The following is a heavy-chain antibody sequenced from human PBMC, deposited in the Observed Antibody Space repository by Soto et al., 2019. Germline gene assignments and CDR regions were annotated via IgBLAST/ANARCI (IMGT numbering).Heavy chain of an antibody. J-gene: IGHJ6*02. Sequence: GASVKVSCKASGFTFTSSAVQWVRQARGQRLEWIGWIVVGSGNTNYAQKFQERVTITRDMSTSTAYMELSSLRSEDTAIYYCARGDSTDCSNGVCSFFYNHDMDVWGQGTTVTVSS. CDR2: IVVGSGNT. D-gene: IGHD2-8*01. CDR1: GFTFTSSA. CDR3: ARGDSTDCSNGVCSFFYNHDMDV. V-gene: IGHV1-58*01.